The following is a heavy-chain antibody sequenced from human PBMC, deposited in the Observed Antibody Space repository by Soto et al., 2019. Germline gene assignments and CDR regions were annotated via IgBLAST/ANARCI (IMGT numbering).Heavy chain of an antibody. Sequence: GGSLRLSCAASGFTFSSYGMHWVRQAPGKGLEWVAVISYDGSNKYYADSVKGRFTISRDNSKNTLYLQMNSLRAEDTAVYYCAKPVVTAIWFLGYWGQGTLVTVSS. V-gene: IGHV3-30*18. CDR2: ISYDGSNK. CDR1: GFTFSSYG. J-gene: IGHJ4*02. D-gene: IGHD2-21*02. CDR3: AKPVVTAIWFLGY.